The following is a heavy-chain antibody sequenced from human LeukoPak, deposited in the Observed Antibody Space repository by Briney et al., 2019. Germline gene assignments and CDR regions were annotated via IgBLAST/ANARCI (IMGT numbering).Heavy chain of an antibody. CDR1: GGSISSSNW. V-gene: IGHV4-4*02. D-gene: IGHD3-22*01. Sequence: SETLSLTCAVSGGSISSSNWWSWVRQPPGKGLEWIGEIYHSGSTNYNPSLKSRVTISVDKSKNQFSLKLSSVTAADTAVYYCARQLSYDSSGYYSYYFDYWGQGTLVTASS. CDR3: ARQLSYDSSGYYSYYFDY. CDR2: IYHSGST. J-gene: IGHJ4*02.